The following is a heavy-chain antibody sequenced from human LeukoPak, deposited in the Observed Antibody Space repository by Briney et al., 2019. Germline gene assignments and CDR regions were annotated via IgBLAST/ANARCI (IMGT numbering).Heavy chain of an antibody. D-gene: IGHD1-26*01. J-gene: IGHJ4*02. Sequence: GGSLRLSCAASGFNFKNYWMHWVRQAPGKGLEWVSRIINDGSSTTYADSVKGRFTISRDNAKDTLYLQMNSLRVEDTAVYYCVRDLGGRSGHWGQGTLVTVSS. V-gene: IGHV3-74*01. CDR1: GFNFKNYW. CDR3: VRDLGGRSGH. CDR2: IINDGSST.